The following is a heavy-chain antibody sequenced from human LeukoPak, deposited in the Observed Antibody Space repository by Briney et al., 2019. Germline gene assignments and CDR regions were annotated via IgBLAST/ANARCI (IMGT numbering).Heavy chain of an antibody. V-gene: IGHV4-30-4*08. J-gene: IGHJ4*02. CDR1: GDSIRSGGYY. CDR3: ARLTFGELLKYYFDY. Sequence: SETLSLTCTVSGDSIRSGGYYWSWIRQHPGEGLEWIGYIYYSGSTYYNPSLKSRVTISLDTSKNQFSLKMSSVTAADTAVYYCARLTFGELLKYYFDYWGQGTLVIVSS. CDR2: IYYSGST. D-gene: IGHD3-10*01.